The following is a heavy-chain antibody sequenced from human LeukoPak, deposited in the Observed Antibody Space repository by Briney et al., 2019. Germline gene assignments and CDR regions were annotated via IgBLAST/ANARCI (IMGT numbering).Heavy chain of an antibody. CDR2: IYYSGST. Sequence: SETLSLTCTVSGGSIGYDYWSWIRQPPGKGLEWIGYIYYSGSTNYNPSLKSRVTISVDTSKNQFSLKLSSVTAADTAVYYCARVGPWVNPDYYYYYMDVWGKGTTVTVFS. CDR1: GGSIGYDY. D-gene: IGHD1-14*01. CDR3: ARVGPWVNPDYYYYYMDV. V-gene: IGHV4-59*01. J-gene: IGHJ6*03.